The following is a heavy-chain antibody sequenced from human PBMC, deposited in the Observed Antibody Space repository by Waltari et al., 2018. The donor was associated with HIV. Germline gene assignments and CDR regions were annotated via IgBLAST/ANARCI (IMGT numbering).Heavy chain of an antibody. V-gene: IGHV3-66*01. J-gene: IGHJ4*02. CDR1: GFTVSSNY. CDR3: AREGRDGYNCFDY. CDR2: IYSGGST. Sequence: EVQLVESGGGLVQPGGSLRLSCAASGFTVSSNYMSWVRQAPGKGLEWVSIIYSGGSTYYADSVKGRFTISRDNSKNTLYLQMNSLRAEDTAVYYCAREGRDGYNCFDYWGQGTLVTVSS. D-gene: IGHD5-12*01.